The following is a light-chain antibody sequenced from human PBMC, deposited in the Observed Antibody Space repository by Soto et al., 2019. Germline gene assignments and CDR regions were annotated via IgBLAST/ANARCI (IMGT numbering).Light chain of an antibody. V-gene: IGLV2-8*01. CDR3: STYAGSSNV. J-gene: IGLJ1*01. CDR1: SSDVGGYNS. Sequence: QSVLTQPPSASGSPGQSVAISCTGTSSDVGGYNSVSWYQQHPGKAPKLMIYEVNQRPSGVPDRFSGSKSGNTASLTVSGLQAEDEADYYCSTYAGSSNVFGTGTKVTVL. CDR2: EVN.